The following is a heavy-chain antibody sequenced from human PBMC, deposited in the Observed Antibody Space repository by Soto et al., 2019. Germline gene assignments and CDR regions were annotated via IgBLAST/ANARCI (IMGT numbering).Heavy chain of an antibody. CDR2: ISGYNDNT. CDR3: AKDASSWFYYFYGMDV. J-gene: IGHJ6*02. CDR1: GYIFSNFG. D-gene: IGHD2-2*01. Sequence: QIQLEQSRPELRKPGASVKVSCKASGYIFSNFGISWVRQAPGQGLEWTGWISGYNDNTNYAQKFQDRLRMTTAISTGTAYMELTTLRSEDTAVYYCAKDASSWFYYFYGMDVWGQGTTVTVSS. V-gene: IGHV1-18*01.